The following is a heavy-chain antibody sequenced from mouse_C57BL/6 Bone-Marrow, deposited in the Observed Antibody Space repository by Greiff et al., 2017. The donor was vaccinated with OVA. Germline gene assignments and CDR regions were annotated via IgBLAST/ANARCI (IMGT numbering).Heavy chain of an antibody. Sequence: QVQLQQSGAELVRPGTSVKVSCKASGYAFTNYLIEWVKQRPGQGLEWIGVINPGSGGTNYNEKFKGKATLTADKSSSTAYMQLSSLTSEDSAVYFCATSRPAYWYFDVWGTGATVTVSS. CDR3: ATSRPAYWYFDV. CDR1: GYAFTNYL. CDR2: INPGSGGT. D-gene: IGHD1-2*01. V-gene: IGHV1-54*01. J-gene: IGHJ1*03.